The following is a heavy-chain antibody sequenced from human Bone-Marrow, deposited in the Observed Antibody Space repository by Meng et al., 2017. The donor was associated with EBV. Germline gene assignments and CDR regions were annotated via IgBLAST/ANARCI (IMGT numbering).Heavy chain of an antibody. D-gene: IGHD3-16*01. Sequence: QGQLWGCGGGLVKPGGSLRLSCAASGFIFTEYYMSWVGQAPGKGPEWISSSSSRATTIQYADSVKGRFTISRDNAKNSLYLQLSSLRVDDTAVYYCARDRYGLFDYWGQGTLVTVSS. CDR1: GFIFTEYY. J-gene: IGHJ4*02. CDR3: ARDRYGLFDY. CDR2: SSSRATTI. V-gene: IGHV3-11*01.